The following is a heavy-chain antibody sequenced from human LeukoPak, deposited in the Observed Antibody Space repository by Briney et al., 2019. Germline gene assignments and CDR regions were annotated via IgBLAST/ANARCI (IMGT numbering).Heavy chain of an antibody. Sequence: PGGSLRLSCAASGFTFSSYAMSWVRQAPGKGLEWVSAISGSGGSTYYADSVKGRFTISRDNSKNTLYLQMNSLRAEDTAVYYCAKYGDYGQGPYYFDYWGQGTLVTVSS. D-gene: IGHD4-17*01. CDR3: AKYGDYGQGPYYFDY. CDR1: GFTFSSYA. V-gene: IGHV3-23*01. J-gene: IGHJ4*02. CDR2: ISGSGGST.